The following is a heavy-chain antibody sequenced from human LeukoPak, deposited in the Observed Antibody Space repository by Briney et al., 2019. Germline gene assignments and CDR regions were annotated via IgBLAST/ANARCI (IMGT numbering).Heavy chain of an antibody. D-gene: IGHD5-18*01. V-gene: IGHV1-46*01. CDR1: GYTFTSYY. CDR3: ARERYSYGFLNNFDY. Sequence: ASVKVSCKASGYTFTSYYMHWVRQAPGQGLEWMGIINPSGGSTSYAQKFQGRVTMTRDTSTSTVYMELSSLRSEDTAVYYCARERYSYGFLNNFDYWGQGTLVTVSS. J-gene: IGHJ4*02. CDR2: INPSGGST.